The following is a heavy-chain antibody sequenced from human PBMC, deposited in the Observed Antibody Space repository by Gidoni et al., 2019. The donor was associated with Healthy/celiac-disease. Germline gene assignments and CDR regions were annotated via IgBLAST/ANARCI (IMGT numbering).Heavy chain of an antibody. V-gene: IGHV4-34*01. CDR1: GGSFSGYY. CDR2: INHSGST. D-gene: IGHD6-13*01. CDR3: ASRIAAAWGY. Sequence: QVQLQQWGAGLLKPSETLSLTCAVYGGSFSGYYWSWIRQPPGKGLEWSGEINHSGSTNYNPSLKSRVTISVDTSKNQFSLKLSSVTAADTAVYYCASRIAAAWGYWGQGTLVTVSS. J-gene: IGHJ4*02.